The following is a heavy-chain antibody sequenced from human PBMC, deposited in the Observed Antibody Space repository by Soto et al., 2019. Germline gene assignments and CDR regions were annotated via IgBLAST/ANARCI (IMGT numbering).Heavy chain of an antibody. J-gene: IGHJ3*02. CDR2: ISYDGSNK. D-gene: IGHD3-22*01. CDR1: GFTFSSYG. Sequence: PGGSLRLSCAASGFTFSSYGMHWVRQAPGKGLEWVAVISYDGSNKYYADSVKGRFTISRDNSKNTLYLQMNSLRAEDTAVYYFAKGVIWYDSSGYYDAFDIWGQGTMVTVSS. CDR3: AKGVIWYDSSGYYDAFDI. V-gene: IGHV3-30*18.